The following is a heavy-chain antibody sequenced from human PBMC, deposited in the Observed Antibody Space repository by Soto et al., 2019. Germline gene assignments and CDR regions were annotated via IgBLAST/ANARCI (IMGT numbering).Heavy chain of an antibody. CDR2: IIPIFGTA. CDR3: ARAGPDSSSLSRFDP. Sequence: QVQLVQSGAEVKKPGSSVKVSCKASGGTFSSYAISWVRQAPGQGLEWMGGIIPIFGTANYAQKFQGRVTITADKPPSTAYRELSSPRSEDTAVYYCARAGPDSSSLSRFDPWGQGTLVTVSS. J-gene: IGHJ5*02. D-gene: IGHD6-13*01. CDR1: GGTFSSYA. V-gene: IGHV1-69*06.